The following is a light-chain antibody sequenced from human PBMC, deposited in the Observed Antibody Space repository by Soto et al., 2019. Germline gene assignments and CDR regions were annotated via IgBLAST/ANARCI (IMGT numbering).Light chain of an antibody. CDR2: DAY. J-gene: IGKJ5*01. Sequence: VLTHAPVTLSLSPGERSTLSCRASQSFRGLLAWYQQKPGQAPRLLIYDAYNRATGIPPRFSGSGSGTDFTLTISSLEPEDSAVYYCQQRHMWPITFGQGTLLAVK. CDR1: QSFRGL. V-gene: IGKV3-11*01. CDR3: QQRHMWPIT.